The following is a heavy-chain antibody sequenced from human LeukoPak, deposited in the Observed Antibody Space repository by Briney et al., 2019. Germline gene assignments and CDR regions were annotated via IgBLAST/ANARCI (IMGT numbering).Heavy chain of an antibody. CDR2: INHSGST. J-gene: IGHJ4*02. CDR1: GGSLSGYY. D-gene: IGHD3-22*01. V-gene: IGHV4-34*01. Sequence: TSETLSLTCAVYGGSLSGYYWSWIRQPPGKGLEWIGEINHSGSTNYNPSLKSRVTISVDTSKNQFSLKLSSVTAADTAVYYCARRIVYIDYWRQGTLVTVSS. CDR3: ARRIVYIDY.